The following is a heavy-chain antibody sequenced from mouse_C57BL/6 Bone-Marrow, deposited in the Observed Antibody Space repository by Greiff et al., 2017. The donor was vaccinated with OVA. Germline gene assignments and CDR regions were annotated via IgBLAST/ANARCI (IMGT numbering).Heavy chain of an antibody. CDR3: AGPDYDYDHYYAMDY. V-gene: IGHV5-6*01. J-gene: IGHJ4*01. Sequence: EVMLVESGGDLVKPGGSLKLSCAASGFTFSSYGMSWVRQTPDKRLEWVATISSGGSYTYYPDSVKGRFTISRDNAKNTLYLQMSSLKSEDTAMDYCAGPDYDYDHYYAMDYWGQGTSVTVSS. CDR1: GFTFSSYG. CDR2: ISSGGSYT. D-gene: IGHD2-4*01.